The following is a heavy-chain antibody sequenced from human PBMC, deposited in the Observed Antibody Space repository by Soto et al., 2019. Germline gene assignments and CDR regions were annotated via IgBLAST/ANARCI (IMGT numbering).Heavy chain of an antibody. J-gene: IGHJ3*02. D-gene: IGHD3-3*01. CDR1: GYSFTSYW. Sequence: GESLKISWKGSGYSFTSYWIGWVRQMPGKGLEWMGIIYPGDSDTRYSPSFKGQVTISADKSITNAYLQWSSLKASDTAMYYCARHLTIFGVVTTDAFDIWGQGTMVTVSS. CDR3: ARHLTIFGVVTTDAFDI. V-gene: IGHV5-51*01. CDR2: IYPGDSDT.